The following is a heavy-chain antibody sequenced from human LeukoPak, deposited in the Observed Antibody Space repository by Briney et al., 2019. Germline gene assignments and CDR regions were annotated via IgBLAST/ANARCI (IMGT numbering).Heavy chain of an antibody. CDR2: ISGSDST. V-gene: IGHV3-23*01. Sequence: PGGSLRLSCAASGFTFSSLAMSWVRQAPGKGLEWVSAISGSDSTYYADSVKGRFTISRDNAKHSLYLQMNSLRAEDTAVYYCGRGGAYSSSSQVDSWGQGTLVTVSS. CDR3: GRGGAYSSSSQVDS. D-gene: IGHD6-6*01. J-gene: IGHJ4*02. CDR1: GFTFSSLA.